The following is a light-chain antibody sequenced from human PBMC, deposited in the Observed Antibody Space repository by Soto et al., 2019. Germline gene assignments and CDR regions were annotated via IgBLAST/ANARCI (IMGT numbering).Light chain of an antibody. V-gene: IGKV3-11*02. CDR3: QQRSHWHPPFS. J-gene: IGKJ3*01. CDR2: DAS. CDR1: QSFSSY. Sequence: EIVVNPSPATLSLSPGERATISCSASQSFSSYLAWYQHKPGQDPRLLIYDASNSATGIPARFSGSGSGRDLTLTISRLEPEEFTVYYCQQRSHWHPPFSFGPGTKL.